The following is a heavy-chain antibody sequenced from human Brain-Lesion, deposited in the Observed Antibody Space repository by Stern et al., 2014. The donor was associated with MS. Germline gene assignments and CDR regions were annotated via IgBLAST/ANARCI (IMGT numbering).Heavy chain of an antibody. Sequence: QVQLHESGPGLVKPSETLSLTCLISGGSIRTYYWSWVRQPPGKGLEWIGYIYYSGNTNYNPSLKSRVAMSVDTSKNQFSLKLGSVTAADTAVYYCARDDGYSGYDSWGQGTLVTVSS. D-gene: IGHD5-12*01. J-gene: IGHJ4*02. CDR1: GGSIRTYY. CDR3: ARDDGYSGYDS. CDR2: IYYSGNT. V-gene: IGHV4-59*01.